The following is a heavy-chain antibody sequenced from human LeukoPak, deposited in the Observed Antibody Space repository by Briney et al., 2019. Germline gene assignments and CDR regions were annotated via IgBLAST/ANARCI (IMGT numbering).Heavy chain of an antibody. V-gene: IGHV4-38-2*02. CDR1: GYSISSGYY. Sequence: SETQSLTCTVSGYSISSGYYWGWIRQPPGKGLEWIGSIYHSGSTYYNPSLKSRITISVDTSKNQFSLKLSSVTTADTAVYYCARVGIVVGTLGDHWGQGTLVTVSS. CDR3: ARVGIVVGTLGDH. J-gene: IGHJ4*02. CDR2: IYHSGST. D-gene: IGHD2-21*02.